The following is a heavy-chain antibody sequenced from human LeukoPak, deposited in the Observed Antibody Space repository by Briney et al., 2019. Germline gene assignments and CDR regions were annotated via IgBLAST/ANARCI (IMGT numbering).Heavy chain of an antibody. V-gene: IGHV3-23*01. Sequence: GGSLRLSCAASGFTLSSYAMYWVRQAPGKGLEWVSSISGSGASTYYADSVKGRFTISRDNSKTTLYLQMSSLRAEDTAVYYCAKVGIVGATNAFDIWGQGTMVTVSS. CDR2: ISGSGAST. CDR1: GFTLSSYA. D-gene: IGHD1-26*01. CDR3: AKVGIVGATNAFDI. J-gene: IGHJ3*02.